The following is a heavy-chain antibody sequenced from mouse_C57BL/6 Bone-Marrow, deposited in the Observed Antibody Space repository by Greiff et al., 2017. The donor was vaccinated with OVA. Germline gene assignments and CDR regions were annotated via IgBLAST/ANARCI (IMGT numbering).Heavy chain of an antibody. D-gene: IGHD1-1*01. CDR3: ATVARYFDV. V-gene: IGHV1-26*01. Sequence: VQLQQYGPELVKPGASVKISCKASGYTFTDYYMNWVKQSHGKSLEWIGDINPNNGGTSYNQKFKGKATLTVDKSSSTAYMELRSLTSEDSAVYYCATVARYFDVWGTGTTVTVSS. CDR1: GYTFTDYY. J-gene: IGHJ1*03. CDR2: INPNNGGT.